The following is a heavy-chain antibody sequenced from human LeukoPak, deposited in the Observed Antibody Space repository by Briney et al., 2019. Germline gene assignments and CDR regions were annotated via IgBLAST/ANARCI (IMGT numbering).Heavy chain of an antibody. V-gene: IGHV1-2*02. J-gene: IGHJ4*02. CDR3: ARDFGYGSGSYSFDY. CDR1: GYTFTGYY. D-gene: IGHD3-10*01. Sequence: GASVKVSCKASGYTFTGYYIHWVRQAPGQGLGWMGWINPNSGGTDYAQKFQGRVTMTSDTSISTAYMELSRLRSDDTAVYYCARDFGYGSGSYSFDYWGQGTLVTVSS. CDR2: INPNSGGT.